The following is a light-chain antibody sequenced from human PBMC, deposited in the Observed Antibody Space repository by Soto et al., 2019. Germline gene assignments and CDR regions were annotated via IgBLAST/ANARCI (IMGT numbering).Light chain of an antibody. CDR1: SSDVGGYNY. CDR2: EVS. CDR3: SSYGGSDDGDVV. Sequence: QSALTQPPSASGSPGQSVTISCTGTSSDVGGYNYVSWYQQHPGKAPKVMIYEVSKRPSGVPDRFSGSKSGNTASLTVSGLQAEDEADYYCSSYGGSDDGDVVFGGGTKVTVL. J-gene: IGLJ2*01. V-gene: IGLV2-8*01.